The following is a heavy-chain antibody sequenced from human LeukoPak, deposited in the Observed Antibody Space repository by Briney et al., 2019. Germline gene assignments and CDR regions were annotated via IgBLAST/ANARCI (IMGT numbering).Heavy chain of an antibody. J-gene: IGHJ2*01. Sequence: PSETLSLTCADSGYSISSGYYWGWIRQPPGKGLEWIGSIYHRGSTYYNPSLKSRVTISVDTSKNQFSLKLSSVTAADTAVYYCARHSGYYYDSIGYYYPHYWYFDLWGRGTLVTVSS. V-gene: IGHV4-38-2*01. D-gene: IGHD3-22*01. CDR3: ARHSGYYYDSIGYYYPHYWYFDL. CDR2: IYHRGST. CDR1: GYSISSGYY.